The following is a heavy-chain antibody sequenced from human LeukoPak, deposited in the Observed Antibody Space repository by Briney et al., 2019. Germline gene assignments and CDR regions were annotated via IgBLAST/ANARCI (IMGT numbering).Heavy chain of an antibody. CDR2: IRRITDGGTA. J-gene: IGHJ4*02. V-gene: IGHV3-15*01. Sequence: GGSLRLSCAASGFSFTDAWMRWVRQAPGKGLEWIGHIRRITDGGTADYAAPVKDRFTILRDDSKNTVYLQMNSLKTEDTAVYYCTTDPVKTINSDDYWGQGTLVTVSS. CDR1: GFSFTDAW. D-gene: IGHD4-23*01. CDR3: TTDPVKTINSDDY.